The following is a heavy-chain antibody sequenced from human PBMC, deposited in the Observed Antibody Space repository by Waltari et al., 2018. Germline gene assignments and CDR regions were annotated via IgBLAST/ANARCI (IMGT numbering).Heavy chain of an antibody. V-gene: IGHV4-59*01. J-gene: IGHJ4*02. D-gene: IGHD6-13*01. CDR1: GGPINHDY. CDR3: ATDNRPASAGL. CDR2: IYFSGTT. Sequence: HVQLKESGPGLVKPSETLSLTCTVFGGPINHDYWSWIRQSPEKGLEWIGYIYFSGTTHYNPSLESRVTISIDISSTQFSLRLTSVTAADTAVYYCATDNRPASAGLWGQGTLVTVSS.